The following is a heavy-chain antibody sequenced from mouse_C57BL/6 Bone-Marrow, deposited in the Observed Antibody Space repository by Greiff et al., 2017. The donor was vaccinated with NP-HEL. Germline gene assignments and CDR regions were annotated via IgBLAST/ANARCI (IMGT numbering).Heavy chain of an antibody. Sequence: VKLQESGAELARPGASVKLSCKASGYTFTSYGISWVKQRTGQGLEWIGEIYPRSGNTYYNEKFKGKATLTADKSSSTAYMELRSLTSEDSAVYFCARSGDYYGSSYVDYFDYWGQGTTLTVSS. CDR1: GYTFTSYG. D-gene: IGHD1-1*01. CDR2: IYPRSGNT. V-gene: IGHV1-81*01. J-gene: IGHJ2*01. CDR3: ARSGDYYGSSYVDYFDY.